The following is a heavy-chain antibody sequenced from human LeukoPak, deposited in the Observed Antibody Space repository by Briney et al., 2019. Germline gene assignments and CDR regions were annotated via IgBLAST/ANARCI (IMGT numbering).Heavy chain of an antibody. V-gene: IGHV3-23*01. CDR3: AKVEYSSSWTRFDY. CDR1: GFTFSSYG. CDR2: ISGSGGST. J-gene: IGHJ4*02. D-gene: IGHD6-13*01. Sequence: PGRSLRLSCAASGFTFSSYGMHWVRQAPGKGLEWVSAISGSGGSTYYADSVKGRFTISRDNSKNTLYLQMNSLRAEDTAVYYCAKVEYSSSWTRFDYWGQGTLVTVSS.